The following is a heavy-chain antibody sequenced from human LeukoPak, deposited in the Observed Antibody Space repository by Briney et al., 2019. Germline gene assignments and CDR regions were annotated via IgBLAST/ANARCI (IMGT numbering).Heavy chain of an antibody. J-gene: IGHJ4*02. D-gene: IGHD4-17*01. CDR2: ISGSGGST. CDR1: GFTFSSYA. V-gene: IGHV3-23*01. CDR3: AGDYGGYEGYFDY. Sequence: PGGSLRLSCAASGFTFSSYAMSWVRQAPGKGLEWVSAISGSGGSTYYADSVKGRFTISRDNSKNTLYLQMNSLRAEDTAVYYCAGDYGGYEGYFDYWGQGTLVTVSS.